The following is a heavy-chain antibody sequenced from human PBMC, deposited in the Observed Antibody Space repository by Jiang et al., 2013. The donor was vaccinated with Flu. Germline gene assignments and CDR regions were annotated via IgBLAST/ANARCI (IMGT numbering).Heavy chain of an antibody. CDR2: ISYDGSNK. V-gene: IGHV3-30-3*01. J-gene: IGHJ4*02. CDR3: AREVDSSGLDY. D-gene: IGHD6-19*01. CDR1: GFTFSSYA. Sequence: VQLVESGGGVVQPGRSLRLSCAASGFTFSSYAMHWVRQAPGKGLEWVAVISYDGSNKYYADSVKGRFTISRDNSKNTLYLQMNSLRAEDTAVYYCAREVDSSGLDYWGQGTLVTVSS.